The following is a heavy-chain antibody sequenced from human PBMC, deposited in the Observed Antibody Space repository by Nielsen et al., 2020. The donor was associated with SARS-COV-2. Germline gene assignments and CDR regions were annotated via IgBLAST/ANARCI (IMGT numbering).Heavy chain of an antibody. V-gene: IGHV3-30-3*01. CDR1: GFTFSSYA. J-gene: IGHJ4*02. D-gene: IGHD6-13*01. CDR3: ARGRIAAAGRGY. CDR2: ISYDGSNK. Sequence: GGSLRLSCAASGFTFSSYAMHWVRQAPGKGLEWVAVISYDGSNKYYADSVKGRFTISRDNSKNTLYLQMNSLRAEDTAVYYCARGRIAAAGRGYWGQGTLVTVSS.